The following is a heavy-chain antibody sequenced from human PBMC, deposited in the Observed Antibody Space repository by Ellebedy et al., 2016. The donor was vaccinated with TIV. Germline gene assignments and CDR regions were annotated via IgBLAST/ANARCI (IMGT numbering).Heavy chain of an antibody. CDR3: VRDAVIAEAGTVGHFDH. CDR1: GSTLATNR. J-gene: IGHJ4*02. Sequence: GGSLRLXXVASGSTLATNRMTWVPQIPGKGLEGVPTVNGVSAFTYSADSVRGRFTISRDISKNPLYLVINSLRAEETAVYYWVRDAVIAEAGTVGHFDHWGQGTLVTVSS. V-gene: IGHV3-23*01. CDR2: VNGVSAFT. D-gene: IGHD6-19*01.